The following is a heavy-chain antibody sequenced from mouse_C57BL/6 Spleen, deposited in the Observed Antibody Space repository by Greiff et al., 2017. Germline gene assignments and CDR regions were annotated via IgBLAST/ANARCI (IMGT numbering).Heavy chain of an antibody. CDR3: ARDWFAY. CDR1: GYTFTSYW. CDR2: IHPNSGST. V-gene: IGHV1-64*01. Sequence: VQLQQPGAELVKPGASVKLSCKASGYTFTSYWMHWVKQRPGQGLEWIGMIHPNSGSTNYNEKFKSKATLTVDKSSSTAYMRLGSLTSDDSAVYYCARDWFAYWGQGTLVTVSA. J-gene: IGHJ3*01.